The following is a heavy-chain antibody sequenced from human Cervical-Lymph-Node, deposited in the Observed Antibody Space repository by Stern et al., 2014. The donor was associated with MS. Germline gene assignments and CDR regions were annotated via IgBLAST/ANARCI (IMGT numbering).Heavy chain of an antibody. CDR3: ARGAHLGLFYFEY. V-gene: IGHV3-33*01. D-gene: IGHD3-16*01. CDR2: IWNDGSSK. J-gene: IGHJ4*02. Sequence: QVQLVESGGDVVQPGRSVRLSCAASGFIFNDYGMYLVRQAPGKGLELVALIWNDGSSKYYADSVKGRFTISRDNSKDTLFLQMNTLSAEDTAVYYCARGAHLGLFYFEYWGQGTPVTVSS. CDR1: GFIFNDYG.